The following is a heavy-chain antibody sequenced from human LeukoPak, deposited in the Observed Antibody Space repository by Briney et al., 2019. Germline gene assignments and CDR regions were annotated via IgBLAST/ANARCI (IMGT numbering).Heavy chain of an antibody. Sequence: PSETLSLTCAVYGGSFSGYYWRWIRQPPGKGLEWIGEINHSGSTNYNPSLKGRVTISVDTSKNQFSLKLRPVTAADTAVYYCAREVVGGYNWKIRDRYMDVWGKGTTVTVSS. CDR1: GGSFSGYY. CDR2: INHSGST. V-gene: IGHV4-34*01. J-gene: IGHJ6*03. D-gene: IGHD1-20*01. CDR3: AREVVGGYNWKIRDRYMDV.